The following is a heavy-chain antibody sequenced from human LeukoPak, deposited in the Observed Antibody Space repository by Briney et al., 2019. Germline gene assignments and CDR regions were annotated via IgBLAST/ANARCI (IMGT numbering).Heavy chain of an antibody. Sequence: GASVKVSCKASGGTFSSYAISWVRQAPGQGLEWMGGIIPIFGTANYAQKFQGRVTITRDTSASTAYMELSSLRSEDTAVYYCARAASLWFGELYLDYWGQGTLVTVSS. D-gene: IGHD3-10*01. V-gene: IGHV1-69*05. CDR3: ARAASLWFGELYLDY. J-gene: IGHJ4*02. CDR2: IIPIFGTA. CDR1: GGTFSSYA.